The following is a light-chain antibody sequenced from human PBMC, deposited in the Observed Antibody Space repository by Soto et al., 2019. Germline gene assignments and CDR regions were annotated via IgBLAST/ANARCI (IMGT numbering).Light chain of an antibody. CDR2: DVS. J-gene: IGLJ3*02. V-gene: IGLV2-14*01. Sequence: QSALTQPASVSGSPGQSITISCTGTSSDVGGYNYVSWYQQHPDKAPKLMIYDVSNRPSGVSNRFSGSKSDNTASLTISGLQAEDEADYYCSSYTSSSTPNWVFGGGTKLTVL. CDR3: SSYTSSSTPNWV. CDR1: SSDVGGYNY.